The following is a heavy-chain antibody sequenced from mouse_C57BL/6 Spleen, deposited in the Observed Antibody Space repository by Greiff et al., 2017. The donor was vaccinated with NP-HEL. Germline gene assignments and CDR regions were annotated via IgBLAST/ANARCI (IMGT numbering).Heavy chain of an antibody. Sequence: EVQGVESGGGLVQPGGSLKLSCAASGFTFSDYYMYWVRQTPEKRLEWVAYISNGGGSTYYPVTVKGRFTISRDNAKNTLYLQMSRLKSEDTAMYYCARKAIYYDYYFDYWGQGTTLTVSS. D-gene: IGHD2-4*01. J-gene: IGHJ2*01. CDR1: GFTFSDYY. CDR3: ARKAIYYDYYFDY. CDR2: ISNGGGST. V-gene: IGHV5-12*01.